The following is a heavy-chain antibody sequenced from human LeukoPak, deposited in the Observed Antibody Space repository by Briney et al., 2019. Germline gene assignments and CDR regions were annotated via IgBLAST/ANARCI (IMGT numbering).Heavy chain of an antibody. CDR1: GGTFSSYA. CDR3: ARERGRSGSYFDY. Sequence: GASVKVSCKASGGTFSSYAISWVRQAPGQGLEWMGRTIPILGIANYAQKFQGRVTITADKSTSTAYMELSSLRSEDTAVYYCARERGRSGSYFDYWAREPWSPSPQ. CDR2: TIPILGIA. V-gene: IGHV1-69*04. D-gene: IGHD1-26*01. J-gene: IGHJ4*02.